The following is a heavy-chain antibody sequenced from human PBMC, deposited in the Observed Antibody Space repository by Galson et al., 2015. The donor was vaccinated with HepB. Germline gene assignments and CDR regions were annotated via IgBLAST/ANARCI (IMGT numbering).Heavy chain of an antibody. J-gene: IGHJ4*02. CDR1: GFTLRNYV. Sequence: SLRLSCAVSGFTLRNYVMNWVRQAPGKEPEWVATISGDGDTTHYATSVKGRFTISRDNSKSTLYLQMNSLGGEDTAVYYCATRLRVRSWFSFDTWGQGTLVTVSA. CDR3: ATRLRVRSWFSFDT. D-gene: IGHD3-9*01. CDR2: ISGDGDTT. V-gene: IGHV3-23*01.